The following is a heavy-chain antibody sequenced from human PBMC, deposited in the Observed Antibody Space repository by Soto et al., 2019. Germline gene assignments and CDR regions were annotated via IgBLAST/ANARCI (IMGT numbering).Heavy chain of an antibody. V-gene: IGHV4-34*01. Sequence: PSETLSLTCAVYGGSFSGYCWSWIRQPPGKGLEWIGEINHSGSTNYNPSLKSRVTISVDTSKNQFSLKLSSVTAADTAVYYCARDRSGFDYWGQGTLVTVSS. CDR2: INHSGST. CDR1: GGSFSGYC. J-gene: IGHJ4*02. CDR3: ARDRSGFDY.